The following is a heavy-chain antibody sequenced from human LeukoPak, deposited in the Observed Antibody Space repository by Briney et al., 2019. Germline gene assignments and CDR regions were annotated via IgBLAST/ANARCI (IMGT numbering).Heavy chain of an antibody. CDR3: TRENGAFSPFGF. CDR2: ISLSGLT. J-gene: IGHJ4*02. CDR1: GFTVSSNF. Sequence: GSLRLSCAASGFTVSSNFMSWVRQAPGQGLEWIGEISLSGLTNYNSSLSSRVTISLDRAKNHLSLNLRSVTAADTAIYYCTRENGAFSPFGFWGQGTVVTVSS. D-gene: IGHD2-8*01. V-gene: IGHV4-4*02.